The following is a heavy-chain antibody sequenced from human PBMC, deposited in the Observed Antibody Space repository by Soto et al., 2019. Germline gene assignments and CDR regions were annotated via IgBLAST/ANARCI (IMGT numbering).Heavy chain of an antibody. CDR3: ARDLWGYCGADCYPLDV. J-gene: IGHJ6*02. D-gene: IGHD2-21*02. V-gene: IGHV4-59*01. Sequence: SETLSLTCAVYGGSFSGYYWSWIRQPPGKGLEWIGYMYNTGSTIYNPSLKSRVTISVDTSKNQFSLKLNSVTAADTAVYYCARDLWGYCGADCYPLDVWGQGTTVTVSS. CDR1: GGSFSGYY. CDR2: MYNTGST.